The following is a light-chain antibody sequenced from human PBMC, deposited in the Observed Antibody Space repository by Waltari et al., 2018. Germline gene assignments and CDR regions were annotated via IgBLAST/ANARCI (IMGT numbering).Light chain of an antibody. Sequence: IVLTQSPGSLSLSAGERATLSCRASQSFTRYLAWYQHKPGQAPKLLIYDASTRAAGIADRFSGSGSGTDFSLTISRLEPEDLAVYYCQHYVSLPVTFGQGTKVEIK. J-gene: IGKJ1*01. V-gene: IGKV3-20*01. CDR3: QHYVSLPVT. CDR1: QSFTRY. CDR2: DAS.